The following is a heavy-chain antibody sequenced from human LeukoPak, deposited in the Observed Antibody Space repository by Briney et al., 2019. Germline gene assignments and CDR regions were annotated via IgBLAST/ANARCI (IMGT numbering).Heavy chain of an antibody. V-gene: IGHV4-59*12. Sequence: SETLSLTCTVSGGSISSYYWSWIRQPPGKGLEWIGYIYSSGSTKYNPSLKSRVTISVDTSKNQFSLKLSSVTAADTAVYYCALRGGWNAFDIWGQGTMVTVSS. J-gene: IGHJ3*02. D-gene: IGHD3-10*01. CDR3: ALRGGWNAFDI. CDR2: IYSSGST. CDR1: GGSISSYY.